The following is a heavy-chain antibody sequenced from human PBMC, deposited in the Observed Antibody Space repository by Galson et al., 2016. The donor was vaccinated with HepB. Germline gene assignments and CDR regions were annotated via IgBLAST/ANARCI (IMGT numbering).Heavy chain of an antibody. Sequence: SLRLSCAASGFTFSSYGMHWVRQAPGKGLEWVAIIWSDETNKYYADSVKGRFTISRDNSKNTLYLQMNSLRVEDTAVYYRAAGTDFDDWGQGTLVTVSS. CDR1: GFTFSSYG. CDR3: AAGTDFDD. D-gene: IGHD3/OR15-3a*01. V-gene: IGHV3-33*01. J-gene: IGHJ4*02. CDR2: IWSDETNK.